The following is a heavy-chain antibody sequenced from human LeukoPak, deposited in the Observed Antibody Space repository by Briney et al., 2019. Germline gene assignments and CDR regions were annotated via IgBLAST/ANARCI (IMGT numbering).Heavy chain of an antibody. V-gene: IGHV3-15*01. CDR1: GFTFTNVW. Sequence: PGGSLRLSCTTSGFTFTNVWMGWVRQAPGKGLEWVGRIKSKADGGTVEYAAVVKGRFTISRDDSEDTLYLQMNSLQTEDTAVYYCIRDLRWEPLRVDWGQGTLVTVSS. CDR2: IKSKADGGTV. CDR3: IRDLRWEPLRVD. J-gene: IGHJ4*02. D-gene: IGHD1-26*01.